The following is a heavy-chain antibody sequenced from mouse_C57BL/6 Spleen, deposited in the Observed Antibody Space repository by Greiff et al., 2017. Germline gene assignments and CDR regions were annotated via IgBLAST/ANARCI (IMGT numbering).Heavy chain of an antibody. CDR1: GFTFSDYG. V-gene: IGHV5-17*01. J-gene: IGHJ3*01. Sequence: EVHLVESGGGLVKPGGSLKLSCAASGFTFSDYGMHWVRQAPEKGLEWVAYISSGSSTIYYADTVKGRFTIYRDNAKNTLFLQRTSLRSEDTAMYYCARTCYGSRGTWLAYWGQGTLVTVSA. D-gene: IGHD1-1*01. CDR2: ISSGSSTI. CDR3: ARTCYGSRGTWLAY.